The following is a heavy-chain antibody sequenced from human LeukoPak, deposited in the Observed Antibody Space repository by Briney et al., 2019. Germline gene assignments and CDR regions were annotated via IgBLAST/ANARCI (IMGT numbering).Heavy chain of an antibody. CDR3: ARGRYVTTRGGAAAGFLDY. CDR2: INHGGST. J-gene: IGHJ4*02. Sequence: SETLSLTCAVSGGSFSGHYWNWIRQPPGKGLEWIGEINHGGSTNYNPSLKSRVTISVDTSQNQFSLRLSSVTAADKAVYYCARGRYVTTRGGAAAGFLDYWGQGTLVTVST. V-gene: IGHV4-34*01. D-gene: IGHD6-13*01. CDR1: GGSFSGHY.